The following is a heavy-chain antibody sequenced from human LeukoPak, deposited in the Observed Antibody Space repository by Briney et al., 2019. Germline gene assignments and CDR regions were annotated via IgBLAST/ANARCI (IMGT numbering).Heavy chain of an antibody. Sequence: PSETLSLTCIVSGGSISSSIYYWAWVRQPPGKGLEWIGTVFYNGATQYSPSLRSRVTISIDTSTNQFSLKLTSVTAADTALYYCARHVGGSGSHDAFDIWGQGTMVTVSS. V-gene: IGHV4-39*07. D-gene: IGHD3-10*01. CDR2: VFYNGAT. CDR3: ARHVGGSGSHDAFDI. J-gene: IGHJ3*02. CDR1: GGSISSSIYY.